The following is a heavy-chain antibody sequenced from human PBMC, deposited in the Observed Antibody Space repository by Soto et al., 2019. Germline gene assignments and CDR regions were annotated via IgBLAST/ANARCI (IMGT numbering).Heavy chain of an antibody. CDR1: GFTFSSYG. V-gene: IGHV3-30*18. CDR3: AKDRGRYSGYDFSMTNWFDP. D-gene: IGHD5-12*01. CDR2: ISYDGSNK. Sequence: PGGSLRLSCAASGFTFSSYGMHWVRQAPGKGLEWVAVISYDGSNKYYADSVKGRFTISRDNSKNTLYLQMNSLRAEDTAVYYCAKDRGRYSGYDFSMTNWFDPWGQGTLVTVSS. J-gene: IGHJ5*02.